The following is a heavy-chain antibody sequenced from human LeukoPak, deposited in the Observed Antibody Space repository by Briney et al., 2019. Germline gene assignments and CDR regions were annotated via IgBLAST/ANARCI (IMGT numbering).Heavy chain of an antibody. J-gene: IGHJ4*02. CDR1: GYTFTSYG. V-gene: IGHV1-18*01. CDR2: ISAYNGKT. Sequence: GASXXVSCKASGYTFTSYGISWVRQAPGQGREWMGWISAYNGKTNYAQKLQGRVTMTTDTYTSTAYMELRSLRSDDTAVYYCARGGEGAVAHEWGQGTLVTVSS. CDR3: ARGGEGAVAHE. D-gene: IGHD6-19*01.